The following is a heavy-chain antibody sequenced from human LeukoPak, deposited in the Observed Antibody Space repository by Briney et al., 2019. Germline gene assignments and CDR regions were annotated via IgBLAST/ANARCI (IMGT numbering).Heavy chain of an antibody. D-gene: IGHD3-10*01. CDR3: ARDRAYGALDL. CDR1: GFTFKKTW. CDR2: INDDGGQK. J-gene: IGHJ3*01. V-gene: IGHV3-7*05. Sequence: GGSLRLSCAASGFTFKKTWMTWVRQAPGEGLEWVANINDDGGQKYYVDSVRDRFTISRDNERNLLYLQMNHLRVEDTAFYFCARDRAYGALDLWGQGTMVTVSS.